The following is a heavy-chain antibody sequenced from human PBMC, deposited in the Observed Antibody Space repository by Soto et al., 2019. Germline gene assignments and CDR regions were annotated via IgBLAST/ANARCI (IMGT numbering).Heavy chain of an antibody. J-gene: IGHJ6*02. Sequence: PGGSLRLSCXASGFTFSSYSMNWVRQAPGKGLEWVSSISSSSSYIYYADSVKGRFTISRDNAKNSLYLQMNSLRAEDTAVYYCARDRGIAAAGLSPGYYYYGMDVWGQGTTVTVSS. V-gene: IGHV3-21*01. CDR2: ISSSSSYI. CDR3: ARDRGIAAAGLSPGYYYYGMDV. D-gene: IGHD6-13*01. CDR1: GFTFSSYS.